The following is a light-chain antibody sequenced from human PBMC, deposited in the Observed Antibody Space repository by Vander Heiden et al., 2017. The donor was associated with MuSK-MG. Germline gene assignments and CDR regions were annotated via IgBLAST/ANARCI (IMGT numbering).Light chain of an antibody. CDR1: QGIRND. CDR3: LQDYNYPLT. CDR2: GAS. J-gene: IGKJ4*01. V-gene: IGKV1-6*01. Sequence: AIQMTQSPSSLSASVGDRVTITCRASQGIRNDLAWYQQNPGKGPKLLIYGASNLQSGVPPRFSGSGSGTDFTLTISSLQPEDFATYYCLQDYNYPLTFGGGTRVEIK.